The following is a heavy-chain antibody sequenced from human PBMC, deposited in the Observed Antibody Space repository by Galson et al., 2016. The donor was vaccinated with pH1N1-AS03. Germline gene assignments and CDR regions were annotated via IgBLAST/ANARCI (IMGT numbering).Heavy chain of an antibody. CDR2: IYWGDDK. CDR3: AHGGSGWCLDY. D-gene: IGHD6-19*01. CDR1: GFSLTTDEMR. J-gene: IGHJ4*02. Sequence: PALVKPTQTLTLTCPFSGFSLTTDEMRVGWIRQPPGKALEWLAIIYWGDDKRYHSALKSRPTITKDTSKTQVVLIMTNIDSVNTATYYCAHGGSGWCLDYWGQGTLVTVSS. V-gene: IGHV2-5*08.